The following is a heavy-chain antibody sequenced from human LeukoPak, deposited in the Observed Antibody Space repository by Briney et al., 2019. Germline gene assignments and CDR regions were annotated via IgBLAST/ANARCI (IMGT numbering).Heavy chain of an antibody. CDR1: GGSISSGGYY. D-gene: IGHD3-22*01. J-gene: IGHJ3*02. CDR2: IYHSGST. Sequence: SETLSLTCTVSGGSISSGGYYWSWIRQPPGKGLEWIGYIYHSGSTYYNPSLKSRVTISVDRSKNQFSLKLSSVTAADTAVYYCARDQAVCGSGCHDAFDIWGQGTMVTVSS. CDR3: ARDQAVCGSGCHDAFDI. V-gene: IGHV4-30-2*01.